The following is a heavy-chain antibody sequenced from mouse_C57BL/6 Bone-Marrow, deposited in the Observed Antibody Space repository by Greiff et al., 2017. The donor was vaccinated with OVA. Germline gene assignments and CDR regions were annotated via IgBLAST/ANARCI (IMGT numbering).Heavy chain of an antibody. J-gene: IGHJ4*01. CDR2: IYPRSGNT. D-gene: IGHD1-1*01. V-gene: IGHV1-81*01. CDR1: GYTFTSYG. CDR3: ARGYGSSYGAMDY. Sequence: QVQLKQSGAELARPGASVKLSCKASGYTFTSYGISWVKQRTGQGLEWIGEIYPRSGNTYYNEKFKGKATLTADKSSSTAYMELRSLTSEDSAVYFCARGYGSSYGAMDYWGQGTSVTVSS.